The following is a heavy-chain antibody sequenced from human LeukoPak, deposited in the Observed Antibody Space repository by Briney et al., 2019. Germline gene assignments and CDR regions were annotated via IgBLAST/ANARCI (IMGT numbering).Heavy chain of an antibody. CDR2: IGGDGINT. Sequence: GGSLILSCSASGFTFSTHTMHWVRQAPGKGLEYVSSIGGDGINTWNADSVRGRLTISRDNSKNTLYLQMTSLRAEDTAEYYCVKDLSGTYSFDYWGQGTLVTVSS. D-gene: IGHD1-26*01. CDR3: VKDLSGTYSFDY. V-gene: IGHV3-64D*09. CDR1: GFTFSTHT. J-gene: IGHJ4*02.